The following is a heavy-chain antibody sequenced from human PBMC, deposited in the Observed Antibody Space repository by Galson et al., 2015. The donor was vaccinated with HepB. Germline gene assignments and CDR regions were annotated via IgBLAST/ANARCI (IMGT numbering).Heavy chain of an antibody. Sequence: APLSLTCSVSGASISGSRSFRYQWPWIRQSPGTGLEWIGDLNAPASSFYNPSPKTRVTITIDTSLQPFSLRPRSVTAAYTAVYYCARTTKWFDELSTYEALHVWGPGTMVTVSA. CDR3: ARTTKWFDELSTYEALHV. D-gene: IGHD3-10*01. J-gene: IGHJ3*01. CDR1: GASISGSRSFRYQ. V-gene: IGHV4-39*02. CDR2: LNAPASS.